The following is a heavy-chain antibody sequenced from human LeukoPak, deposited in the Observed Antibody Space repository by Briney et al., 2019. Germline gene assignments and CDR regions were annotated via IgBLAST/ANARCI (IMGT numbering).Heavy chain of an antibody. Sequence: PSETLSLTCTVSGGSISSSGSYWGWIRQPPGKGLEWIGSIYYSGNTYNPSLKSRITISVDTSKNQSSLNLTSVTAADTAVYYCARVMAARREDLNWFDPWGQGTLVTVSS. CDR2: IYYSGNT. CDR1: GGSISSSGSY. CDR3: ARVMAARREDLNWFDP. J-gene: IGHJ5*02. D-gene: IGHD6-6*01. V-gene: IGHV4-39*07.